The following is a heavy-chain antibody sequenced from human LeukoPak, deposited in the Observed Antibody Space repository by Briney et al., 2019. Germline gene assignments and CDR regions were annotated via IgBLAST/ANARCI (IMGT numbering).Heavy chain of an antibody. CDR3: ARGWATILPAFGMDV. CDR2: IWYDGSNK. Sequence: GSLRLSCAASGFTFSSYGMHWVRQAPGKGLEWVAVIWYDGSNKYYADSVKGRFTISRDNSKNTLYLQMNSLRAEDTAVYYCARGWATILPAFGMDVWGQGTTVTVSS. CDR1: GFTFSSYG. J-gene: IGHJ6*02. V-gene: IGHV3-33*01. D-gene: IGHD5-12*01.